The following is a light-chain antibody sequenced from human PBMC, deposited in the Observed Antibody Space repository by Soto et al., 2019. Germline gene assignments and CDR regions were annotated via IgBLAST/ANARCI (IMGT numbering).Light chain of an antibody. CDR2: STN. J-gene: IGLJ7*01. Sequence: QTAVTQEPSFSVSPGGTVTLTCGLSSGSVSTSYYPSWYQQTPGQAPRTLIYSTNTRSSGVPDRFSGSILGNKAALTITGAQADDESDYYCVLYMGSGMLVFGGGTQLTVL. CDR1: SGSVSTSYY. CDR3: VLYMGSGMLV. V-gene: IGLV8-61*01.